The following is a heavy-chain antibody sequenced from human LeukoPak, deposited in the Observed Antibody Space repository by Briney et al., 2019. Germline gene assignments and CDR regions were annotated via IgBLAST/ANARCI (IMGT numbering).Heavy chain of an antibody. J-gene: IGHJ4*02. CDR2: INPSGGST. CDR1: GCTFTSYY. Sequence: GASVKVSCKASGCTFTSYYMHWVRQAPGQGLEWMGIINPSGGSTSYAQKFQGRVTMTRHTSTSTVYMELSSLRSEDTAVYYCARELSLNRGYSYLGYWGQGTLVTVSS. CDR3: ARELSLNRGYSYLGY. V-gene: IGHV1-46*01. D-gene: IGHD5-18*01.